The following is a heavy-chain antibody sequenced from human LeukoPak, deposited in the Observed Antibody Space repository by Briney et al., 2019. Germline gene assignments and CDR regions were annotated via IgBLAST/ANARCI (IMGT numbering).Heavy chain of an antibody. Sequence: GGSLRLSCAASGFTVSSNYMNWVRQAPGKGLEWVANIKEDGSEKYYVDAVKGRFTISRDNAKKSLFLQMNSLRAEDTAVYYCARDQYYSSSDWGQGTLVTVSS. V-gene: IGHV3-7*03. J-gene: IGHJ4*02. CDR2: IKEDGSEK. CDR3: ARDQYYSSSD. D-gene: IGHD6-19*01. CDR1: GFTVSSNY.